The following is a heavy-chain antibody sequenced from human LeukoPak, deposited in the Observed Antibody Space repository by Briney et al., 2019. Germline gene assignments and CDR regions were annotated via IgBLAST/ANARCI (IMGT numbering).Heavy chain of an antibody. J-gene: IGHJ4*02. D-gene: IGHD2-15*01. V-gene: IGHV3-48*04. CDR1: GFRFSTYT. CDR3: AREVLDIVVVVAAPAPFDY. CDR2: ISSSGGTI. Sequence: GGSLRLSCAASGFRFSTYTMNWVRQAPGKGLEWVSSISSSGGTIYYADSVRGRFTISRDNAKNSLFLQMNSLRAEDTALYYCAREVLDIVVVVAAPAPFDYWGQGTLVTVSS.